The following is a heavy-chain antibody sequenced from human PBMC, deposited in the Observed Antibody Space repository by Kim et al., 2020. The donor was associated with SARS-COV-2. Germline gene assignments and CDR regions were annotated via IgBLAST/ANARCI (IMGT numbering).Heavy chain of an antibody. CDR1: GYTFTSYA. J-gene: IGHJ4*02. V-gene: IGHV1-3*01. CDR3: ARPYYGSGSYYNVEGGSYFDY. Sequence: ASVKVSCKASGYTFTSYAMHWVRQAPGQRLEWMGWINAGNGNTKYSQKFQGRVTITRDTSASTAYMELSSLRSEDTAVYYCARPYYGSGSYYNVEGGSYFDYWGQGPLVTVSS. D-gene: IGHD3-10*01. CDR2: INAGNGNT.